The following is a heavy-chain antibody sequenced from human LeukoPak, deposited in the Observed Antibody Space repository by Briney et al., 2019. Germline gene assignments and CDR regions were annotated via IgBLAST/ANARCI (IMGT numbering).Heavy chain of an antibody. V-gene: IGHV3-74*01. CDR1: GFTFSSYA. CDR3: ARGSIVGATTFFPFHS. Sequence: PGGSLRLSCAASGFTFSSYAMSWVRQAPAKGLVFVSRIHSDGTDISYADSVKGRFTISRDNAKNTLYLQMDSLRVEDTAVYYCARGSIVGATTFFPFHSWGQGTLVTVSS. D-gene: IGHD1-26*01. J-gene: IGHJ4*02. CDR2: IHSDGTDI.